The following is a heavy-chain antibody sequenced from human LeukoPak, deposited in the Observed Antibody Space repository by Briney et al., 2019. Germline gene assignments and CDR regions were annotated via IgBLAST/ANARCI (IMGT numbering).Heavy chain of an antibody. Sequence: ASVKVSCKASGYTFTSYDINWVRQAPGQGLEWMGWINPNSGGTNYAQKFQGRVTMTRDTSISTAYMELSRLRSDDTAVYYCARERRIVVVPAATPRFDYWGQGTLVTVSS. V-gene: IGHV1-2*02. CDR2: INPNSGGT. J-gene: IGHJ4*02. D-gene: IGHD2-2*01. CDR3: ARERRIVVVPAATPRFDY. CDR1: GYTFTSYD.